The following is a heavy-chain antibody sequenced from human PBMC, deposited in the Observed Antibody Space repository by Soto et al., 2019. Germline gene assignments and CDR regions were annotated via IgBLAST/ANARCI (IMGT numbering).Heavy chain of an antibody. CDR1: GYTFTSYY. CDR2: INPSGGST. CDR3: ARNGLKAVTENYFDY. J-gene: IGHJ4*02. Sequence: GASVKVSCKASGYTFTSYYMHWVRQAPGQGLEWMGIINPSGGSTSYAQKFQGRVTMTRDTSTSTVYMELSSLRSEDTAVYYCARNGLKAVTENYFDYWGQGTLVTVSS. V-gene: IGHV1-46*03. D-gene: IGHD4-17*01.